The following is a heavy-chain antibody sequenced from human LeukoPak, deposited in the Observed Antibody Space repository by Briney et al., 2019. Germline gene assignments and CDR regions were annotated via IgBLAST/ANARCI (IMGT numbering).Heavy chain of an antibody. V-gene: IGHV4-4*07. D-gene: IGHD6-13*01. Sequence: SETLSLTCTVSGGSISSYYWSWIRQPAGKGLEWIGRIYTSGSTNYNPSLKSRVTMSVDTSKNQFSLKLSSVTAADTAVYYCARGRNLAAAGLLFDYWGQGTLVTVSS. CDR1: GGSISSYY. CDR3: ARGRNLAAAGLLFDY. J-gene: IGHJ4*02. CDR2: IYTSGST.